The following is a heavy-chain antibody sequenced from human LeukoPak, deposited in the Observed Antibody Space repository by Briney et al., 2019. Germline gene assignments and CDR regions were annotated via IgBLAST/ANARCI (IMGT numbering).Heavy chain of an antibody. V-gene: IGHV3-21*01. CDR2: ISGSSRDT. CDR3: ARESVDFGDESRYYHYGMDV. Sequence: GGSLRLSCSAPGFTFGSSSMNWVRQAPGKGLQWVAGISGSSRDTYYADSVQGRFTISRDNAKRSQYLQMSSLGAEDTAVYYCARESVDFGDESRYYHYGMDVWGQGTTVTVTS. CDR1: GFTFGSSS. J-gene: IGHJ6*02. D-gene: IGHD4-17*01.